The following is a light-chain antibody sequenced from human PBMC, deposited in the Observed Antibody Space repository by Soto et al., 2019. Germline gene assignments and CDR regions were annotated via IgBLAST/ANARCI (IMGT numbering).Light chain of an antibody. V-gene: IGKV3-11*01. Sequence: EIVLTQSPATLSLSPGERVTLSCRASQNVSTYLAWYQQKPGQAPRLLIYEASDRATGIPASFSGSGSGTDFTLTISSLEPEDSAVYYCQQRTNWLTFGPGTKVDIK. J-gene: IGKJ3*01. CDR3: QQRTNWLT. CDR2: EAS. CDR1: QNVSTY.